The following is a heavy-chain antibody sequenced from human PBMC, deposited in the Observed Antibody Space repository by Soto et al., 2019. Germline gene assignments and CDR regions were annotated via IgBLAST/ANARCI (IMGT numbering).Heavy chain of an antibody. D-gene: IGHD2-15*01. CDR3: ARAQATIVVVGR. CDR2: IYYTGST. CDR1: GGSISSSS. V-gene: IGHV4-59*08. J-gene: IGHJ4*02. Sequence: SETLSLTCTVSGGSISSSSWNWIRQAPGKGLEWIGCIYYTGSTNYNPSLKSRVTMSLDTSKNQFSLKLSSVTAADTAVYYCARAQATIVVVGRWGQGTLVTVSS.